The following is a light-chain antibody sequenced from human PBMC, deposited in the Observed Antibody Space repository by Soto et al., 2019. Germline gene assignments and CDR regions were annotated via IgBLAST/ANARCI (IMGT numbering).Light chain of an antibody. CDR2: YAS. Sequence: EIVMTQSPATLSVSPGESATLSCRASQSVDNKLAWYQQKPGQAPRLLIYYASTRATGVPARFSGSGSGTEFTLTISSLQSEDFAVYYCQPHNDWVKTFGQGTKLEI. CDR3: QPHNDWVKT. V-gene: IGKV3D-15*01. CDR1: QSVDNK. J-gene: IGKJ2*01.